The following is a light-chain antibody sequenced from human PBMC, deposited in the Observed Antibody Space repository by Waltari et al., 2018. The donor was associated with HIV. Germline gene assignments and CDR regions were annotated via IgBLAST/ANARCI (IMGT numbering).Light chain of an antibody. V-gene: IGLV1-44*01. Sequence: QSVLTQPPSASGTPGQGDTISCSGSSSNIGSTALNWYRQPPGTAPKVLIYSNIQRPSGVPAGVSGSKSGTSASLAISGLQSEDDADYYCAAWDDSLNGLLFGGGTKLTVL. CDR1: SSNIGSTA. CDR2: SNI. CDR3: AAWDDSLNGLL. J-gene: IGLJ2*01.